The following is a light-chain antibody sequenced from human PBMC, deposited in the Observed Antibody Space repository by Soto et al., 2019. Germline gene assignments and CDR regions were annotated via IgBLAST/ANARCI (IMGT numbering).Light chain of an antibody. CDR1: QSISSW. V-gene: IGKV1-5*03. Sequence: DIQMTQSPSNLSASVGDRVTITCRASQSISSWLAWYQQKPGKAPKFLIYKASNLESGVPSRFSGSGSETDFTLTISSLQPEDFATYSCRQSYSTTWTFGQGTKVDIK. CDR3: RQSYSTTWT. J-gene: IGKJ1*01. CDR2: KAS.